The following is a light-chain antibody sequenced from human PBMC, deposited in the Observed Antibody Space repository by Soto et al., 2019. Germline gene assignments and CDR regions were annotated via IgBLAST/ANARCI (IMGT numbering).Light chain of an antibody. CDR1: QSISSY. V-gene: IGKV1-39*01. CDR2: AAS. CDR3: QQSYSTRFT. J-gene: IGKJ3*01. Sequence: DIQMTQSPSSLSASVGDRVTITCRASQSISSYLNWYQQKPGKAPKLLIYAASSLQSEVPSRFSGSGSGTDFTLTISSLQPEDFATYYCQQSYSTRFTFGHGTKVDIK.